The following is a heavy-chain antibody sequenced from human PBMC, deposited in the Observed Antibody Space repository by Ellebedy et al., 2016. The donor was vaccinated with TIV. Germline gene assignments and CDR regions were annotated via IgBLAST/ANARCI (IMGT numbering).Heavy chain of an antibody. CDR1: GFTFNSHG. CDR3: ARGGSSRRFDD. J-gene: IGHJ4*02. V-gene: IGHV1-18*04. Sequence: AASVKVSCKASGFTFNSHGLAWVRQAPGLGLEWMGWINAYDGITSYAEKFQGRVTMTTDTLTSTAYMELRDLTSDDTAIYYCARGGSSRRFDDWGQGTLVSVSS. D-gene: IGHD2-15*01. CDR2: INAYDGIT.